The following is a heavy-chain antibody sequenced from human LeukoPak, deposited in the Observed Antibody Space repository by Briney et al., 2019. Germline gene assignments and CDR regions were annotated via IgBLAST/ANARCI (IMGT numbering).Heavy chain of an antibody. D-gene: IGHD5-12*01. CDR2: INHSGRI. V-gene: IGHV4-34*01. Sequence: PSETLSLTCAVYGGSFSDYYWSWIRQPPGKGLEWIGEINHSGRINYNPSLKSRVTISVDTSKNQFSLELNSVTAADTAVYYCARGRYSGYDHFDYWGQGTLVTVSS. CDR1: GGSFSDYY. CDR3: ARGRYSGYDHFDY. J-gene: IGHJ4*02.